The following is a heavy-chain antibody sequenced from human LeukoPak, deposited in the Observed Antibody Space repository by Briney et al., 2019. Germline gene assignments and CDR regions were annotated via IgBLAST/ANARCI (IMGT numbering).Heavy chain of an antibody. Sequence: GASVKVSCKASGYTFTGYYMHWVRQAPGQGLEWMGWINPNSGGTNYAQKFQGRVTMTMDTSISTAYMELSRLRSDDTAVYYCARERAEWGGKLWFDYWGQGTLVTVSS. CDR3: ARERAEWGGKLWFDY. CDR2: INPNSGGT. D-gene: IGHD5-18*01. CDR1: GYTFTGYY. V-gene: IGHV1-2*02. J-gene: IGHJ4*02.